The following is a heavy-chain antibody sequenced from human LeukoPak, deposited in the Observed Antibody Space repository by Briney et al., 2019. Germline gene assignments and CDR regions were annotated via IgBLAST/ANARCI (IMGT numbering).Heavy chain of an antibody. Sequence: GSLRLSCAASGFTVSSNYMSWVRQAPGKGLEWVSVIYSGGSTYYADSVKGRFTISRDNSKNTLYLQMNSLRAEDTAVYYCARDLYSGGSNLDYWGQGTLVTVSS. CDR1: GFTVSSNY. CDR3: ARDLYSGGSNLDY. D-gene: IGHD6-19*01. J-gene: IGHJ4*02. CDR2: IYSGGST. V-gene: IGHV3-53*05.